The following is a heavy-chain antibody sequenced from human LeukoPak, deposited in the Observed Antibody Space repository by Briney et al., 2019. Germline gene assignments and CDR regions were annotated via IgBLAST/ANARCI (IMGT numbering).Heavy chain of an antibody. J-gene: IGHJ4*02. D-gene: IGHD3-3*01. CDR2: ITGSDGST. Sequence: PGGSLRLSCAASGFTVSSYAMSWVRQAPGKGLEWVSGITGSDGSTYYADSVKGRFTISRDNSKNTLYLQMNSLRAEDTAVYFCAKGKGLLYTFDYWGQGSLVTVSS. CDR1: GFTVSSYA. V-gene: IGHV3-23*01. CDR3: AKGKGLLYTFDY.